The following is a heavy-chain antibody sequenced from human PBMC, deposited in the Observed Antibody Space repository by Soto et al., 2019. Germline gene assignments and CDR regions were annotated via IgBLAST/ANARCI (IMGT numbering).Heavy chain of an antibody. V-gene: IGHV5-51*01. Sequence: GESLKISCKGSGYSFTSYWIGWVRQMPGKGLEWMGIIYPGDSDTRYSPSFQGQVTISADKPISTAYLQWSSLKASDTAMYYCARHHYDFWSDDGMDVWGQGTTVTVSS. CDR3: ARHHYDFWSDDGMDV. J-gene: IGHJ6*02. CDR2: IYPGDSDT. D-gene: IGHD3-3*01. CDR1: GYSFTSYW.